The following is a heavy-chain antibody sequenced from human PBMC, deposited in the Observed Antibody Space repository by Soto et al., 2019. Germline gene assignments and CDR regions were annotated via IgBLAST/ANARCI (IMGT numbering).Heavy chain of an antibody. J-gene: IGHJ4*02. CDR1: GFTFSSYA. CDR3: ARDLRGMGPSDYYFDY. D-gene: IGHD3-10*01. CDR2: ISYDGSNK. Sequence: GESLKISCAASGFTFSSYAMHWVRPAPGKGLEWVAVISYDGSNKYYADSVKGRFTISRDNSKNTLYLQMNSLRAEDTAVYYCARDLRGMGPSDYYFDYWGQGTLVTVSS. V-gene: IGHV3-30*04.